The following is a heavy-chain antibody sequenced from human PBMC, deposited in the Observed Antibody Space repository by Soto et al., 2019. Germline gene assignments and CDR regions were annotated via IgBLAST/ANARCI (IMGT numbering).Heavy chain of an antibody. D-gene: IGHD3-22*01. CDR3: VKDDGGYPSTAPH. CDR1: GITISNYP. J-gene: IGHJ1*01. V-gene: IGHV3-23*01. CDR2: ISGRGDRT. Sequence: EVQLLESGGGLVQPGGSLRLSCAASGITISNYPMSWVRQAPGKGLDWVSGISGRGDRTYYANSAKGRFTISKDISRNSLSLQLDSLGVEDTGVYFCVKDDGGYPSTAPHWGQGTLVTVSS.